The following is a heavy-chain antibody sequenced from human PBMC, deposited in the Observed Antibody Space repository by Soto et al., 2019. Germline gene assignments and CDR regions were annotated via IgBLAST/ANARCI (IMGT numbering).Heavy chain of an antibody. V-gene: IGHV4-30-2*01. CDR1: GGSISSGGYS. D-gene: IGHD3-22*01. Sequence: PSETLSLTCAVSGGSISSGGYSWSWIRQPPGKGLEWIGYIYHSGSTYYNPSLKSRVTISVDRSKNQFSLKLSSVTAADTAVYYCAREISSGYYVWFDPWGQGTLVTVSS. CDR3: AREISSGYYVWFDP. J-gene: IGHJ5*02. CDR2: IYHSGST.